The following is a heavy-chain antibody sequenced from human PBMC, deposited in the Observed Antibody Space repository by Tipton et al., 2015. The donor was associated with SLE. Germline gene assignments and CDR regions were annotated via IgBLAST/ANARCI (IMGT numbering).Heavy chain of an antibody. J-gene: IGHJ4*02. D-gene: IGHD2-21*01. CDR2: LRDDGSND. CDR3: VRDLGHLVVVGTGFDY. CDR1: GFRFSHFG. Sequence: SLRLSCTGSGFRFSHFGMHWVRQAPGKGLEWVAFLRDDGSNDYYADTVRGRFTISRDNAKKSLYLQMNSLRVEDTAVYYCVRDLGHLVVVGTGFDYWGQGALVTVSS. V-gene: IGHV3-30*02.